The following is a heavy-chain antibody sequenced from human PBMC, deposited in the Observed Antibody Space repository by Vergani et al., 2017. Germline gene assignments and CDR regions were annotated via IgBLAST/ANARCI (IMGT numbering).Heavy chain of an antibody. Sequence: QVQLVESGGGLVKPGESLRLSCAASGFTFSDYYMSWIRQAPGKGLEWVSYISSSGSIIYYADSVKGRFTISRDNAKNSLYLQMNSLRAEDMAVYYCARTPRYCSSTSCYKGGFDYWGQGTLVTVSS. CDR3: ARTPRYCSSTSCYKGGFDY. D-gene: IGHD2-2*02. CDR2: ISSSGSII. CDR1: GFTFSDYY. J-gene: IGHJ4*02. V-gene: IGHV3-11*01.